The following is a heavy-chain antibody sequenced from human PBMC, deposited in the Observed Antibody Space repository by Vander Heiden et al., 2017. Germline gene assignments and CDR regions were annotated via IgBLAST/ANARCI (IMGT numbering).Heavy chain of an antibody. CDR3: ARDAAATPPKWFDP. CDR2: ISGSGGTT. Sequence: EVQLLESGGDLVQPGGSLRLSCAASRFPFSSYAMSWVRQAPGKGLEWVSGISGSGGTTYYADSVKGRFTISKDSSNNTLYLQMNSPRAEDTAVYYCARDAAATPPKWFDPWGQGTLVTVSS. D-gene: IGHD2-15*01. J-gene: IGHJ5*02. V-gene: IGHV3-23*01. CDR1: RFPFSSYA.